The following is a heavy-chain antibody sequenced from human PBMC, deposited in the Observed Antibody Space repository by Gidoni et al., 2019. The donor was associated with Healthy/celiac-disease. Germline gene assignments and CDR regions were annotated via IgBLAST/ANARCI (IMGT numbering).Heavy chain of an antibody. V-gene: IGHV3-30-3*01. CDR1: GFTFSSYA. Sequence: QGQLVESVGGVVQPGRSLRLSCAASGFTFSSYAMHWVRQAPGKGLEWWAVISYDGSNKYYADSVKGRVTISRDNSKNTLYLQMNSLRAEDTAVYYCARELLRGYSYGYSPWFDPWGQGTLVTVSS. CDR3: ARELLRGYSYGYSPWFDP. CDR2: ISYDGSNK. D-gene: IGHD5-18*01. J-gene: IGHJ5*02.